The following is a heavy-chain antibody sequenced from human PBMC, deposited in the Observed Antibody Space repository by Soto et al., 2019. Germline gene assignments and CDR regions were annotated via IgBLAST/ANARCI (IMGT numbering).Heavy chain of an antibody. CDR2: ISAYNGNT. CDR3: ARVYYDFWSGYFDY. J-gene: IGHJ4*02. V-gene: IGHV1-18*04. CDR1: GYTFTSYG. D-gene: IGHD3-3*01. Sequence: VASVKVSCKASGYTFTSYGISWVRQAPGQGLEWMGWISAYNGNTNYAQKLQGRVTMTTDTSTSTAYMELRSLRSDDTAVYYCARVYYDFWSGYFDYWGQGTLVTVSS.